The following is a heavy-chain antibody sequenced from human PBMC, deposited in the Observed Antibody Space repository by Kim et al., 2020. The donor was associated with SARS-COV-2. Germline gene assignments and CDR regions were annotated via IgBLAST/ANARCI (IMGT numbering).Heavy chain of an antibody. D-gene: IGHD6-13*01. CDR2: ISWDGGST. CDR3: AKDLNLGAAAGTGFDY. CDR1: GFTFDDYT. V-gene: IGHV3-43*01. Sequence: GGSLRLSCAASGFTFDDYTMHWVRQAPGKGLEWVSLISWDGGSTYYADSVKGRFTISRDNSKNSLYLQMNSLRTEDTALYYCAKDLNLGAAAGTGFDYWGQGTLVTVSS. J-gene: IGHJ4*02.